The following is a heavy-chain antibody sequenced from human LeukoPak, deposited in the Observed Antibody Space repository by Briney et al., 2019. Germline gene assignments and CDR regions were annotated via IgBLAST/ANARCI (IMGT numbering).Heavy chain of an antibody. CDR3: ARDWGSHDFDY. J-gene: IGHJ4*02. V-gene: IGHV1-8*02. Sequence: ASVKVSCKASGYTFTGYYMHWVRQAPGQGLEWMGWINPNSGNTGYAQKFQGRVTMTRNTSISTAYMELSSLRSEDTAVYYCARDWGSHDFDYWGQGTLVTVSS. D-gene: IGHD7-27*01. CDR2: INPNSGNT. CDR1: GYTFTGYY.